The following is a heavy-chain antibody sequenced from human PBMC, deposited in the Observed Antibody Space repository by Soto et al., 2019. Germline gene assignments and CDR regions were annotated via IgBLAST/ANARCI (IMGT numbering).Heavy chain of an antibody. Sequence: PGESLKISCKGSGYSFTSYWIGWVRQMPGKGLERMGIIYPGDSDTRYSPSFQGQVTISADKSISTAYLQWSSLTASDTAMYYCARRALGYCSGGSCYATYGAFDIWGQGTMVTVSS. J-gene: IGHJ3*02. CDR3: ARRALGYCSGGSCYATYGAFDI. CDR2: IYPGDSDT. CDR1: GYSFTSYW. V-gene: IGHV5-51*01. D-gene: IGHD2-15*01.